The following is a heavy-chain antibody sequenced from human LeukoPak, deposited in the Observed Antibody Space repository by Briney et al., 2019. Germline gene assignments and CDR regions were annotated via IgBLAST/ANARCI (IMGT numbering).Heavy chain of an antibody. Sequence: TGGSLRLSCAASGFTFSNAWMNWVRQAPGKGLEWVGRIKSKTDGGTTDYAAPVKGRFTISRDDSKNTLYLQMNSLKTEDTAVYYCTTDLNYYDSSGYYQISPWGQGTLVTVSS. CDR1: GFTFSNAW. D-gene: IGHD3-22*01. CDR3: TTDLNYYDSSGYYQISP. CDR2: IKSKTDGGTT. V-gene: IGHV3-15*07. J-gene: IGHJ5*02.